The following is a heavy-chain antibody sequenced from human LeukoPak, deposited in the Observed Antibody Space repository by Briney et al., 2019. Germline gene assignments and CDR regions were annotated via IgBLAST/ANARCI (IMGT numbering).Heavy chain of an antibody. CDR1: GYTFTGYY. Sequence: ASVKVSCKASGYTFTGYYLHWVRQAPGQGLEWMGWINPNSGGTNYAQKFQGRVTMTRDTSISTAYMELSRLRSDDTAVYYCARTPYYYDGSGHAFDIWGQGTMVTVSS. CDR2: INPNSGGT. J-gene: IGHJ3*02. V-gene: IGHV1-2*02. CDR3: ARTPYYYDGSGHAFDI. D-gene: IGHD3-22*01.